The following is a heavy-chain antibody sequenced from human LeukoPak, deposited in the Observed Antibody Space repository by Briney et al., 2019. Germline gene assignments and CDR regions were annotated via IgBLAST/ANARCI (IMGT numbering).Heavy chain of an antibody. D-gene: IGHD3-10*01. CDR3: ARCDYYGSGTYYNVGHLYNMDV. CDR1: GYTFGSYA. Sequence: ASVKVSCKASGYTFGSYALYWVRQAPGQTLECMGWISPGNGNTEYSQKLQDRVTITRDTSANTAYMELSSLRSEDTAVYYCARCDYYGSGTYYNVGHLYNMDVWGKGTMVTVSS. J-gene: IGHJ6*04. CDR2: ISPGNGNT. V-gene: IGHV1-3*01.